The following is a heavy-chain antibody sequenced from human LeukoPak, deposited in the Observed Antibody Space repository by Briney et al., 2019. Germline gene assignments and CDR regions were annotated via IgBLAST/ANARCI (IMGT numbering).Heavy chain of an antibody. J-gene: IGHJ4*02. Sequence: GGSLRLSCSVSGFTFSTYVMHWVRQAPGKGLEYVSAISSNGDNTYYADSVKGRSTISRDNTKNTLYLQMSSLRADDTAVYYCVRGTGYWGQGTLVTVSS. CDR1: GFTFSTYV. V-gene: IGHV3-64D*06. CDR2: ISSNGDNT. CDR3: VRGTGY.